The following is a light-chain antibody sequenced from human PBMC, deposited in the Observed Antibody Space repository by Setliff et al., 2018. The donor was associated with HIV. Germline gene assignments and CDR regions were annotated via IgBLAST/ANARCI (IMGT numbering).Light chain of an antibody. CDR2: SNN. V-gene: IGLV1-44*01. CDR3: ASWDDSLNGLWV. Sequence: QSVLTQPPSASGTPGQRVTIPCSGSSSNIGSNTVNWYHHLPGTAPKLLIYSNNQRPSGVPDRFSGSKSGTSASLAISGLQSEDEADYYCASWDDSLNGLWVFGGGTKVTVL. J-gene: IGLJ3*02. CDR1: SSNIGSNT.